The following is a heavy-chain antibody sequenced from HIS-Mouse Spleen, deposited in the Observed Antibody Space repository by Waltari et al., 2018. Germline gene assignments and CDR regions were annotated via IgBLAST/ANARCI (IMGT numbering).Heavy chain of an antibody. V-gene: IGHV4-61*01. Sequence: QVQLQESGPGLVKPSETLSLTCTVPGGSVSSGSYYWSLMRQPPGKGLEWIGYIYYSGGTNYNPSLKSRVTISVDTSKNQFSLKLSSVTAADTAVYYCASRSYSSGWYKAFDIWGQGTMVTVSS. D-gene: IGHD6-19*01. CDR1: GGSVSSGSYY. CDR2: IYYSGGT. J-gene: IGHJ3*02. CDR3: ASRSYSSGWYKAFDI.